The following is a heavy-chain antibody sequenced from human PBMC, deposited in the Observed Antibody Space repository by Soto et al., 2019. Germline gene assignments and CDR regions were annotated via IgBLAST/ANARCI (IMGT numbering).Heavy chain of an antibody. CDR3: ARGGYSSSWLNYYYYYGMDV. CDR2: IKQDGSEK. Sequence: GGSLRLSCAASGFTFSSYWMSWVRQAPGKGLEWVANIKQDGSEKYYVDSVKGRFTISRDNAKNSLYLQMNSLRAEDTAVYYCARGGYSSSWLNYYYYYGMDVWGQGTTVTISS. V-gene: IGHV3-7*01. CDR1: GFTFSSYW. D-gene: IGHD6-13*01. J-gene: IGHJ6*02.